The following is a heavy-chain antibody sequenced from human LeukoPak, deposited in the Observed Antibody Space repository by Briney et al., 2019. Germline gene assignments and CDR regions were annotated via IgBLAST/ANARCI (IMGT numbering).Heavy chain of an antibody. V-gene: IGHV1-2*02. CDR1: GYTSTGYY. CDR3: ATLDGGYNPGY. J-gene: IGHJ4*02. Sequence: GASVKVSCKASGYTSTGYYMHWVRQAPGQGLEWMGWINPNSGGTNYAQKFQGRVTMTRDTSISTAYMELSSLRSDDTAVYYCATLDGGYNPGYWGQGSLVTVSS. D-gene: IGHD5-24*01. CDR2: INPNSGGT.